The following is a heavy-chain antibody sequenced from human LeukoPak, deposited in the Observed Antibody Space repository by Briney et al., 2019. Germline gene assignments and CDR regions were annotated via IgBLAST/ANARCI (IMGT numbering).Heavy chain of an antibody. D-gene: IGHD3-10*01. Sequence: GGSLRLSCAAAGFSVSDTYMSWVRQAPGKGLEWVSVLYRDGSTYYTDSVRGRFTISRDNSKHTLYPQMNSLRAKDTALYYCAKGRGDGSDSPLVFEYWGQGTLVAVSS. J-gene: IGHJ4*02. CDR3: AKGRGDGSDSPLVFEY. CDR1: GFSVSDTY. V-gene: IGHV3-53*01. CDR2: LYRDGST.